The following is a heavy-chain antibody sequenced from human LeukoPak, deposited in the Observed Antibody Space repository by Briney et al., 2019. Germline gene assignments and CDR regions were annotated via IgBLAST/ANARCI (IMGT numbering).Heavy chain of an antibody. CDR3: ARDHLWSRDY. V-gene: IGHV3-7*03. CDR2: INQDGSQK. CDR1: GFTFSYYW. Sequence: PGGSLRLSCAASGFTFSYYWMTWVRQAPGNGLEWVGSINQDGSQKFYLDSVKGRFTISRDNAKNSLYLQMNSLRAGDTAVYYCARDHLWSRDYWGQGTLVTVSS. J-gene: IGHJ4*02. D-gene: IGHD1-26*01.